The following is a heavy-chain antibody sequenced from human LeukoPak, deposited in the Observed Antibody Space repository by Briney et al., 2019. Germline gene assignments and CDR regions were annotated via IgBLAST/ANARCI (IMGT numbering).Heavy chain of an antibody. D-gene: IGHD3-10*01. Sequence: ASVKVSCKASGGTFSSYAISWVRQAPGPGLEWMGGIIPIFGTGNYAQKFQGRVTITADESTSTAYMELSSLRSEDTAVYYCARNYYGSGSYDTFSSYYGMDVWGKGTTVTVSS. CDR1: GGTFSSYA. CDR3: ARNYYGSGSYDTFSSYYGMDV. CDR2: IIPIFGTG. J-gene: IGHJ6*04. V-gene: IGHV1-69*13.